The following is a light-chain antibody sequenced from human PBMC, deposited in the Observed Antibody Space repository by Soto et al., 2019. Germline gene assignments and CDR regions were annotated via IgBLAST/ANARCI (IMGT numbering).Light chain of an antibody. CDR1: QGIGTY. CDR3: QEYNSAPLT. J-gene: IGKJ3*01. CDR2: TAS. V-gene: IGKV1-27*01. Sequence: DIKMTQSPSSLSASVGDSVTITCRARQGIGTYLAWDQQKPGKVPNLLIYTASTLQSGVPSRFSGSGSGTDFTLTISNMQPEDVATYYFQEYNSAPLTFGPGTKVDIK.